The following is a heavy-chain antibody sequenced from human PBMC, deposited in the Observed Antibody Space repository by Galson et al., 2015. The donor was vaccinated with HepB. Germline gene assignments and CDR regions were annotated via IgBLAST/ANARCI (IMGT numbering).Heavy chain of an antibody. D-gene: IGHD1-7*01. J-gene: IGHJ5*02. CDR2: INPSGGST. V-gene: IGHV1-46*01. Sequence: SVKVSCKASGYIFTSYYMHWVRQAPGQGLEWMGIINPSGGSTSYAQKFQGRVTITADKSTSTAYMELSSLRSEDTAVYYCAREGTTGDGFDPWGQGTLVTVSS. CDR3: AREGTTGDGFDP. CDR1: GYIFTSYY.